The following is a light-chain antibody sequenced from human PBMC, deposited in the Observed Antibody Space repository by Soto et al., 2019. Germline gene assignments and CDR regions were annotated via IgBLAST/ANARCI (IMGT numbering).Light chain of an antibody. CDR1: QDVINY. J-gene: IGKJ4*01. CDR2: DAS. Sequence: DITLTQSPSSLSASVGDRVSITCQASQDVINYLNWYQQKPGKAPKLLISDASNLETGVPSRFIGSGSGTHFTLTITNLQPEDFATYFCQQYDDFPLTFGGGTHVE. CDR3: QQYDDFPLT. V-gene: IGKV1-33*01.